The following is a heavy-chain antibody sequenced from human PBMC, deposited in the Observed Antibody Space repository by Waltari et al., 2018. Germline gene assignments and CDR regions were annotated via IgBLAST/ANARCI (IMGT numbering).Heavy chain of an antibody. CDR3: ARDGGDGYNP. J-gene: IGHJ5*02. D-gene: IGHD2-21*01. V-gene: IGHV3-48*04. Sequence: EVQLVESGGGLVQPGGSLRLSCAASGFTFSSYSMNWVRQAPGKGLEWVSYISSSSSTINYAELGKGRFTISRDNAKNSLYLQMNSLRAEDTAVYYCARDGGDGYNPWGQGTLVTVSS. CDR2: ISSSSSTI. CDR1: GFTFSSYS.